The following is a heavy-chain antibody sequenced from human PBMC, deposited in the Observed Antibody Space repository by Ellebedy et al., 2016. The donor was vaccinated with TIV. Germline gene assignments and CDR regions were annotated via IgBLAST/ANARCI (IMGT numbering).Heavy chain of an antibody. CDR1: RYTLTELS. CDR3: ATVRRYSSGWYVYFQH. V-gene: IGHV1-24*01. CDR2: FDPEDGET. J-gene: IGHJ1*01. D-gene: IGHD6-19*01. Sequence: ASVKVSXKVSRYTLTELSMHWVRQAPGKGLEWMGGFDPEDGETIYAQKFQGRVTMTEDTSTDTAYMELSSLRSEDTAVYYCATVRRYSSGWYVYFQHWGQGTLVTVSS.